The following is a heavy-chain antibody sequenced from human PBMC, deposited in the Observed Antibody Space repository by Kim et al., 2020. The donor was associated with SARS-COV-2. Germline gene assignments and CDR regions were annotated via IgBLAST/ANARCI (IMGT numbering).Heavy chain of an antibody. V-gene: IGHV3-30*07. CDR3: ARANRDYGMDV. J-gene: IGHJ6*02. D-gene: IGHD7-27*01. CDR2: K. Sequence: KYYADSVKRRFTISRDNSKNPLYLQMNSRGAEDTAVYYCARANRDYGMDVWGQGTTVTVSS.